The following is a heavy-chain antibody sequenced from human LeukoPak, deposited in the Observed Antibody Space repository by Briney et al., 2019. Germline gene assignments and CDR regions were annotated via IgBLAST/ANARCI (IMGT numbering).Heavy chain of an antibody. CDR3: ASTIGSAGTQY. V-gene: IGHV3-30*02. Sequence: GGSLRLSCAASGFTFSSYGMHWVRQAPGKGLEWVAFIRYDGSNKYYADSVKARFTISRDNAKNRLYLQMNSLGAEDTAVYYCASTIGSAGTQYWGQGTLVTVSS. CDR2: IRYDGSNK. CDR1: GFTFSSYG. J-gene: IGHJ4*02. D-gene: IGHD6-13*01.